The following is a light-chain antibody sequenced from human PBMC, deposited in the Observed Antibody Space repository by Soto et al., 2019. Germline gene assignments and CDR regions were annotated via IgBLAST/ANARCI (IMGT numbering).Light chain of an antibody. CDR2: GAS. J-gene: IGKJ1*01. CDR1: QSVSNNY. CDR3: QQYGSSGT. Sequence: QSPGTLSLSQGERATLSCRASQSVSNNYLAWYQQKPGQAPRLLIYGASNRATGIPDRFSGSGSGTDFTLTISRLEPEDFAVYYCQQYGSSGTFGQGTMVDI. V-gene: IGKV3-20*01.